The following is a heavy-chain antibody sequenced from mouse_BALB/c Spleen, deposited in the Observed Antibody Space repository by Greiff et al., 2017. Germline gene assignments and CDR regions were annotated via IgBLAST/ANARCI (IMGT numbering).Heavy chain of an antibody. Sequence: QVQLQQSGAELVRPGTSVKVSCKASGYAFTNYLIEWVKQRPGQGLEWIGVINPGSGGTNYNEKFKGKATLTADKSSSTAYMQLSSLTSDDSAVYFCARSRDGYYDYAMDYWGQGTSVTVSS. D-gene: IGHD2-3*01. CDR3: ARSRDGYYDYAMDY. V-gene: IGHV1-54*01. CDR2: INPGSGGT. J-gene: IGHJ4*01. CDR1: GYAFTNYL.